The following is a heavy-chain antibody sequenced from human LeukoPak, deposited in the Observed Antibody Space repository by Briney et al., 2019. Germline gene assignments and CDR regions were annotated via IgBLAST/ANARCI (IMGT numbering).Heavy chain of an antibody. V-gene: IGHV1-69*06. Sequence: SVKVSCKASGGTFSSYAISWVRQAPGQGLEWMGGIIPIFGTANYAQKFQGRVTITAVKSTSTAYMELSSLRSEDTAVYYCARGAVAGPSDYWGQGTLVTVSS. CDR1: GGTFSSYA. CDR2: IIPIFGTA. J-gene: IGHJ4*02. D-gene: IGHD6-19*01. CDR3: ARGAVAGPSDY.